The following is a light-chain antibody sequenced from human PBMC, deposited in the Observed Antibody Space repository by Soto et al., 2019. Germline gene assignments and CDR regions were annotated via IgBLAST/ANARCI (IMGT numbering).Light chain of an antibody. V-gene: IGKV3-15*01. CDR1: QNVNSN. Sequence: EIVMTQSPATLSVSPGERATLSCRASQNVNSNLAWYQHKPGQAPRLLIYAASTRATGIPARFSGSGSGTEFTLTIDSLQSEDFALYYCQRYNNWPPEVTFGPGTRVDIK. CDR2: AAS. CDR3: QRYNNWPPEVT. J-gene: IGKJ3*01.